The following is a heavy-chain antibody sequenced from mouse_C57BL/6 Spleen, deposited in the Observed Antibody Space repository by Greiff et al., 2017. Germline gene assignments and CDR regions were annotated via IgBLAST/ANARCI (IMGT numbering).Heavy chain of an antibody. CDR1: GYAFSSSW. CDR3: AVTGFDY. J-gene: IGHJ2*01. Sequence: QVQLQQSGPELVKPGASVKFSCTASGYAFSSSWMNWVKQRPGKGLEWIGRIYPGDGDTNYTGTFKGKATLTADKSSSTAYMELSSLTSGDSAVYFCAVTGFDYWGQGTTLTVSS. V-gene: IGHV1-82*01. CDR2: IYPGDGDT. D-gene: IGHD4-1*01.